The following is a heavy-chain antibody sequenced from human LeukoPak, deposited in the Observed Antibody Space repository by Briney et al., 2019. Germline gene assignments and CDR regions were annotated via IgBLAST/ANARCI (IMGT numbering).Heavy chain of an antibody. CDR2: IFQGGGEI. D-gene: IGHD1-26*01. V-gene: IGHV3-21*01. CDR1: GFTFNTFA. CDR3: ARMEQGAFLDY. J-gene: IGHJ4*02. Sequence: GGSLRLSCVASGFTFNTFAMIWVRQPPGKGLEWVSSIFQGGGEIHYADSVRGRFTISRDNAKNSLYLQMNSLRAEDTAVYYCARMEQGAFLDYWGQGTLVTVSS.